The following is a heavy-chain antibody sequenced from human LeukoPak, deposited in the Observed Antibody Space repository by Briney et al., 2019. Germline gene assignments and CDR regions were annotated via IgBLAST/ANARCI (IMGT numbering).Heavy chain of an antibody. CDR1: GFTFSSYG. Sequence: GGSLRLSCAASGFTFSSYGMSWVRQAPGKGLEWVSGINWNGGSTGYADSVKGRFTISRDNAKNSLYLQMNSLRAEDTALYYCARIYGSGSDYWGQGTLVTVSS. D-gene: IGHD3-10*01. CDR2: INWNGGST. J-gene: IGHJ4*02. V-gene: IGHV3-20*04. CDR3: ARIYGSGSDY.